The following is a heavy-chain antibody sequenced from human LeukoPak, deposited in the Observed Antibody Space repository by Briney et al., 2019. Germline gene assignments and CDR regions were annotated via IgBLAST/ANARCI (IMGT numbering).Heavy chain of an antibody. V-gene: IGHV1-18*01. J-gene: IGHJ4*02. CDR2: ISAYNGNT. CDR1: GYTFTSYG. D-gene: IGHD3-22*01. Sequence: ASVKVSCKASGYTFTSYGISWVRQAPGQVLEWMGWISAYNGNTNYAQKLQGRVTMTTDTSTSTAYMELRSLRSDDTAVYYCARRNYYDSSGYYRMSYFDYWGQGTLVTVSS. CDR3: ARRNYYDSSGYYRMSYFDY.